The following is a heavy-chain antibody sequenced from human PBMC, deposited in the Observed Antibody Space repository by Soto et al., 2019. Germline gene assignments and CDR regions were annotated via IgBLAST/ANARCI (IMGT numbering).Heavy chain of an antibody. D-gene: IGHD3-10*01. V-gene: IGHV3-33*01. J-gene: IGHJ4*02. CDR1: GFTFSSYG. Sequence: QVQLRESGGGVGQPGRSLRISCEASGFTFSSYGMHWVRQAPGKGLEWVAVIWQDGTTEEYAESVKGRFKISRDDAKKMVFLELNNLRAEDTAFYYCARDEVGGTPRFDFRFWGQGIRVTVSS. CDR3: ARDEVGGTPRFDFRF. CDR2: IWQDGTTE.